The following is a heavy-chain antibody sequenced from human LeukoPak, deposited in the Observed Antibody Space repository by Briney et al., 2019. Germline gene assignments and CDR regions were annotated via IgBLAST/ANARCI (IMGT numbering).Heavy chain of an antibody. CDR1: GGSISSYY. CDR3: VREGTSGTHLNWFDP. CDR2: IYGSGST. V-gene: IGHV4-59*01. J-gene: IGHJ5*02. Sequence: SETLSLTCTVSGGSISSYYWSWIRQPPGKGLEWIGHIYGSGSTSYNPSLKSRVTLSVDTSKNQFSLKVSSVTAADTAVYYCVREGTSGTHLNWFDPWGQGTLVTVSS. D-gene: IGHD1-1*01.